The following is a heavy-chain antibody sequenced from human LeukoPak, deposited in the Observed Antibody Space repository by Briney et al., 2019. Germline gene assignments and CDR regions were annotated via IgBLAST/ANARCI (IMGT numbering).Heavy chain of an antibody. D-gene: IGHD3-22*01. V-gene: IGHV4-61*02. Sequence: SQTLSLTCTVAGGSISSGSYYWSWIRQPAGKGLEWIGRISTSGSTNYNPSLKSRVTMSLDASKNQFSLELNSVTPADTAMYYCARGPYSYDSSGCFDYWGQGALVTVSS. CDR2: ISTSGST. CDR3: ARGPYSYDSSGCFDY. CDR1: GGSISSGSYY. J-gene: IGHJ4*02.